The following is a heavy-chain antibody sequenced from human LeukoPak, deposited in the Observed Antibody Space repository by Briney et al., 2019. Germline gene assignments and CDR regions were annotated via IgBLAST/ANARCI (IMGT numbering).Heavy chain of an antibody. CDR2: IYSGGST. CDR1: GFTVSSNC. D-gene: IGHD2-2*02. Sequence: PGGSLRLSCAASGFTVSSNCMSWVRQAPGKGLEWVSVIYSGGSTYYADSVKGRFTISRDNSKNTLYLQMNSLRAEDTAVYYCAMADQSHIPYYYYGMDVWGQGTTVTVSS. V-gene: IGHV3-53*01. CDR3: AMADQSHIPYYYYGMDV. J-gene: IGHJ6*02.